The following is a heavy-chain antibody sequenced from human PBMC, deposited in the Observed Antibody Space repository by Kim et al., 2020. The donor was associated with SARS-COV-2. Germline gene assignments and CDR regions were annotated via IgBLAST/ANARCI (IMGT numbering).Heavy chain of an antibody. CDR3: ARGGEDIVVVPAISGPDY. V-gene: IGHV3-11*06. D-gene: IGHD2-2*01. J-gene: IGHJ4*02. Sequence: KSRFTISRDNAKNSLYLQMNSLRAEDTAVYYCARGGEDIVVVPAISGPDYWGQGTLVTVSS.